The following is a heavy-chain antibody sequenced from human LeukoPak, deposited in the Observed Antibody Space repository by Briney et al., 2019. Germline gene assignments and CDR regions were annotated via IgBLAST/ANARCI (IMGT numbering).Heavy chain of an antibody. V-gene: IGHV2-5*02. CDR2: SFWDDDK. J-gene: IGHJ4*02. Sequence: SGPTLVKPTQTLTLTFTFSGFSLSTSGVGVGGIRQPPGKALEWLAISFWDDDKRYSPFLKSRLTITNDTSKNQVVLTMTNMDPVDTATYYCAHSPPYDHGLDYWGQGTLVTVSS. CDR3: AHSPPYDHGLDY. CDR1: GFSLSTSGVG. D-gene: IGHD3-16*01.